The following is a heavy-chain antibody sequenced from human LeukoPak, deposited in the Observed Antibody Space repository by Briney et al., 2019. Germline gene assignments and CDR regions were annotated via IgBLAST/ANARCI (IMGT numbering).Heavy chain of an antibody. Sequence: GGSLRLSCAASGFTFSNYAMSWVRQAPGKGLEWVSTISNSVGTTYYADSVKGRFTISRDNSRNTLYLQVNSLRAEGTALYYCARALYGSGWCQDYWGQGTLVTVSS. V-gene: IGHV3-23*01. CDR3: ARALYGSGWCQDY. CDR2: ISNSVGTT. J-gene: IGHJ4*02. D-gene: IGHD6-19*01. CDR1: GFTFSNYA.